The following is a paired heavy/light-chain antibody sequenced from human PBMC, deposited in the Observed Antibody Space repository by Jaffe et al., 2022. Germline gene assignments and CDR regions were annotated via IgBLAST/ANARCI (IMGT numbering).Light chain of an antibody. CDR1: QGISSW. CDR2: AAS. Sequence: DIQMTQSPSSVSASVGDRVTITCRASQGISSWLAWYQQKPGKAPKLLIYAASSLQSGVPSRFSGSGSGTDFTLTISSLQPEDFATYYCQQANSFALTFGGGTKVEIK. V-gene: IGKV1-12*01. CDR3: QQANSFALT. J-gene: IGKJ4*01.
Heavy chain of an antibody. Sequence: QVQLVESGGGVVQPGGSLRLSCAASGFTFSSYGMHWVRQAPGKGLEWVAFIRYDGSNKYYADSVKGRFTISRDNSKNTLYLQMNSLRAEDTAVYYCAKDNTHFRMVVYHAVSAGAFDIWGQGTMVTVSS. CDR1: GFTFSSYG. V-gene: IGHV3-30*02. CDR3: AKDNTHFRMVVYHAVSAGAFDI. CDR2: IRYDGSNK. J-gene: IGHJ3*02. D-gene: IGHD2-8*02.